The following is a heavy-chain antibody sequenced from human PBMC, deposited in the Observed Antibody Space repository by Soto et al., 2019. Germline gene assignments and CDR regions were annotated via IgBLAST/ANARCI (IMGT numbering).Heavy chain of an antibody. J-gene: IGHJ4*02. CDR2: ISGSGGST. V-gene: IGHV3-23*01. CDR1: GFTFSSYA. Sequence: GGSLRLSCAASGFTFSSYAMSWVRQAPGKGLEWVSAISGSGGSTYYADSVKGRFTISRDNSKNTLYLQMNSLRAEDTAVYYCAKMAGIVVVPAAIHGYWGQGTLVTVSS. CDR3: AKMAGIVVVPAAIHGY. D-gene: IGHD2-2*01.